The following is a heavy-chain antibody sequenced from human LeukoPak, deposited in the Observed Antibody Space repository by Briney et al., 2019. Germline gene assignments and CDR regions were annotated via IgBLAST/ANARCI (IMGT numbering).Heavy chain of an antibody. Sequence: SQTLSLTCTVSGGSISSGDYYWSWLRQPPGEGLEWIGYIYYSGSTYYNPSLKSRVTISVDTSKNQFSLKLSSVTAADTAVYYCARDLTSGLDVWGKGTTVTVSS. D-gene: IGHD1-14*01. CDR3: ARDLTSGLDV. J-gene: IGHJ6*01. V-gene: IGHV4-30-4*01. CDR1: GGSISSGDYY. CDR2: IYYSGST.